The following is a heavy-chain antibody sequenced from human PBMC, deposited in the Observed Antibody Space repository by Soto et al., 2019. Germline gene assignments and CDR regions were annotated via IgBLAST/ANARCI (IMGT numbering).Heavy chain of an antibody. D-gene: IGHD2-2*01. J-gene: IGHJ1*01. V-gene: IGHV3-30*03. CDR1: GFSFNDYG. CDR3: TRGTYYPQSSSLHVES. Sequence: WGSLRLSCATSGFSFNDYGMYWVRQAPGQGLEWVAIISSYVHNQFYLDTLRGRFTVSRDNSKNTLYLQMNSLRPEDTAVYYFTRGTYYPQSSSLHVESWGTGTVVIVSA. CDR2: ISSYVHNQ.